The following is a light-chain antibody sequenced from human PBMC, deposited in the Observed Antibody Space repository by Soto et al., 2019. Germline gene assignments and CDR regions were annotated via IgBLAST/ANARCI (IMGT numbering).Light chain of an antibody. CDR2: EVS. CDR1: SSDVGSYNL. J-gene: IGLJ1*01. CDR3: CSYAGSSTLYV. Sequence: QSVLTQPASVSGSPGQSITSSCTGTSSDVGSYNLVSWYQQHPGKAPKLMIYEVSKRPSGVSNRFSGSKSGNTASLTTSGLQAEDEADYYCCSYAGSSTLYVFGTGTKVTVL. V-gene: IGLV2-23*02.